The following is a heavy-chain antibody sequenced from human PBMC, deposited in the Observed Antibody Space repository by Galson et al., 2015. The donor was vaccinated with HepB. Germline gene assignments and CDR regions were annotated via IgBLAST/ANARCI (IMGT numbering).Heavy chain of an antibody. D-gene: IGHD6-19*01. Sequence: SVKVSCKASGYTFTNYYIHWVRQAPGQGLEWMGVINPSGGSTNYAQMFQGRVTMTRDTSTSTVYMELSSLRSEDTAVCYCAREPRLGVAGTWGWFDPWGQGTLVTVSS. V-gene: IGHV1-46*01. CDR1: GYTFTNYY. CDR3: AREPRLGVAGTWGWFDP. CDR2: INPSGGST. J-gene: IGHJ5*02.